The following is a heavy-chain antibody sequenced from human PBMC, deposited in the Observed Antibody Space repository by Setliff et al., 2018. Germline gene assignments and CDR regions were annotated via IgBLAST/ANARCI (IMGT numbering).Heavy chain of an antibody. Sequence: TLSLTCTVSGGSISSYYWSWIRQPPGKGLEWIGYIDSSGSTYYNPSLKSRVSISVDTSKNQFSLKLSSVTAADPAVYSCARESRYYYDNLGTLDYWGQGTLVTVSS. J-gene: IGHJ4*02. D-gene: IGHD3-22*01. CDR1: GGSISSYY. CDR2: IDSSGST. CDR3: ARESRYYYDNLGTLDY. V-gene: IGHV4-30-4*08.